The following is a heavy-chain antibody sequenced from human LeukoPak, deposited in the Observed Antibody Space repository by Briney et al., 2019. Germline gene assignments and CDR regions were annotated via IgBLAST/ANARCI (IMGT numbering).Heavy chain of an antibody. V-gene: IGHV4-59*01. CDR3: ARMRTLWSGYSFDY. Sequence: SETLSLTCTVSGGSISSYYWSWIRQPPGKGLEWIGYIYYSGSTNYNLSLKSRVTISVDTSKNQFSLKLSSVTAADTAVYYCARMRTLWSGYSFDYWGQGTLVTVSS. D-gene: IGHD3-3*01. CDR2: IYYSGST. J-gene: IGHJ4*02. CDR1: GGSISSYY.